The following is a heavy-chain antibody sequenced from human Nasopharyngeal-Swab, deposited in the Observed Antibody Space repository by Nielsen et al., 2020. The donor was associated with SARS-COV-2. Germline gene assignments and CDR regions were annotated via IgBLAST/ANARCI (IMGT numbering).Heavy chain of an antibody. CDR1: GGSISSGGYY. CDR3: ARGGYDFWSGYAGMDV. CDR2: INHSGST. V-gene: IGHV4-39*07. D-gene: IGHD3-3*01. Sequence: SETLSLTCTVSGGSISSGGYYWSWIRQPPGKGLEWIGEINHSGSTNYNPSLKSRVTISVDTSKNQFSLKLSSVTAADTAVYYCARGGYDFWSGYAGMDVWGQGTTVTVSS. J-gene: IGHJ6*02.